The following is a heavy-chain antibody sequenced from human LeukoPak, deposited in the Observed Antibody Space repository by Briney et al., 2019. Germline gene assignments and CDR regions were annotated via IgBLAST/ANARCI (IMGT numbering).Heavy chain of an antibody. CDR3: ATSDSTTGNWFDP. CDR1: GYTSTGYY. D-gene: IGHD2-21*01. CDR2: INPNSGGT. V-gene: IGHV1-2*02. Sequence: ASVKVSCKASGYTSTGYYMHWVRQAPGQGLEWMGWINPNSGGTNYVEKFQGRVTMTRDTSTSTVYMELSSLTSGDTAVYYCATSDSTTGNWFDPWGQGTRVSVSS. J-gene: IGHJ5*02.